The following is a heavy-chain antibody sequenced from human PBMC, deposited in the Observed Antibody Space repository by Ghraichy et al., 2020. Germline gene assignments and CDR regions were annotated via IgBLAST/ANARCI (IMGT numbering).Heavy chain of an antibody. J-gene: IGHJ4*02. CDR3: ARDREGSGSYYNLSPPNFDY. CDR2: IYYSGST. V-gene: IGHV4-59*01. Sequence: SETLSLTCTVSGGSISSYYWSWIRQPPGKGLEWIGYIYYSGSTNYNPSLKSRVTISVDTSKNQFSLKLSSVTAADTAVYYCARDREGSGSYYNLSPPNFDYWGQGTLVTVSS. D-gene: IGHD3-10*01. CDR1: GGSISSYY.